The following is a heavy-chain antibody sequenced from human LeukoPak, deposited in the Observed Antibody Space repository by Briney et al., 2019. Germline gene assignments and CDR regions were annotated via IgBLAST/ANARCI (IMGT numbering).Heavy chain of an antibody. CDR3: AKRAAARTLDY. CDR2: ISESGGSK. Sequence: GGSLRLSCAASGFTFSSYAMNWVRPAPGKGLEWVSSISESGGSKYHADSVKGRFTISRDNSQNTLYLQMNSLRAEDTAVYYCAKRAAARTLDYWGQGTLVTVSS. CDR1: GFTFSSYA. V-gene: IGHV3-23*01. D-gene: IGHD6-6*01. J-gene: IGHJ4*02.